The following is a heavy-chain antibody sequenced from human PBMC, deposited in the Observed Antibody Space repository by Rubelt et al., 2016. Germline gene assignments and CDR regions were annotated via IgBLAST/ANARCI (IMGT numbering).Heavy chain of an antibody. V-gene: IGHV1-18*01. D-gene: IGHD3-10*01. CDR1: GYTFSKYG. CDR3: VGGEPADY. J-gene: IGHJ4*02. Sequence: QVQLVQSGAEVKKSGASVKVSCKASGYTFSKYGISWVRQAPGQGLEWMGWISVNSGDTNYAQKFQGGVTMTTDTSTSTAYMELRSLRSDDTAVYYCVGGEPADYWGQGTLVTVSS. CDR2: ISVNSGDT.